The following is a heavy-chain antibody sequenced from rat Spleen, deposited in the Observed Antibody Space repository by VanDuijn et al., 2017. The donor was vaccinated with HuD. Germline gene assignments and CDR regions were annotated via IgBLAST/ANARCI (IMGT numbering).Heavy chain of an antibody. Sequence: EVQLVESGGGLVQPGRSLKLSCVASGFTFNNYWMTWIRQAPGKGLEWVASISPSGGSTYYRDSVKGRFTISRDNAKSTLYLQMDSLRSEDTATYYCARRPGSSFWYFDFWGPGTMVTVSS. D-gene: IGHD5-1*01. J-gene: IGHJ1*01. CDR3: ARRPGSSFWYFDF. V-gene: IGHV5-31*01. CDR2: ISPSGGST. CDR1: GFTFNNYW.